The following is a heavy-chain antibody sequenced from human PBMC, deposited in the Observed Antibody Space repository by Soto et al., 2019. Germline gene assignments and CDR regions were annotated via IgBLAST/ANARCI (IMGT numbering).Heavy chain of an antibody. Sequence: QVQLVESGGGVVQPGRSLTLSCAVSGFTFSIYGMHWVRQAPGKGMEWVAVISYDGSNQYYSDSVKGRFTLSRDNSKNMLYLQMNSLRTEDTAVYYGAKEKGKSGKTFGSSTFDLWGHGTLVTVSS. J-gene: IGHJ4*01. CDR2: ISYDGSNQ. V-gene: IGHV3-30*18. CDR3: AKEKGKSGKTFGSSTFDL. CDR1: GFTFSIYG. D-gene: IGHD3-10*01.